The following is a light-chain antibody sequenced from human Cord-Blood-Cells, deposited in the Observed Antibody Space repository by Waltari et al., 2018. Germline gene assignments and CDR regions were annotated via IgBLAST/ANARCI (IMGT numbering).Light chain of an antibody. J-gene: IGKJ4*01. CDR1: HSLVYSDGNTY. V-gene: IGKV2-30*01. Sequence: DVVMTQSPPSLPVTLGQPASISCRSRHSLVYSDGNTYFNWFQQRPGESPRRLYYKVSNRDSGVSNRLSGRWSVADVTLKISRVEARDVRVYCCVQGIHGPLTLGGGTKVKMK. CDR2: KVS. CDR3: VQGIHGPLT.